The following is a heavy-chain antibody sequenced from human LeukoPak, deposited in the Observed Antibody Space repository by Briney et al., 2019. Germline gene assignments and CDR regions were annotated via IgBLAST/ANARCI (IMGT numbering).Heavy chain of an antibody. CDR2: MNPNSGNT. J-gene: IGHJ6*03. CDR1: GYTFTSYD. D-gene: IGHD2-2*01. Sequence: ASVKVSCKASGYTFTSYDINWVRQATGQGLEWMGWMNPNSGNTGYAQKFQGRVTITRNTSISTAYMELSSLRSEDTAVYYCARTVVPAAGGALYYYYMDVWGKGTTVTVSS. CDR3: ARTVVPAAGGALYYYYMDV. V-gene: IGHV1-8*03.